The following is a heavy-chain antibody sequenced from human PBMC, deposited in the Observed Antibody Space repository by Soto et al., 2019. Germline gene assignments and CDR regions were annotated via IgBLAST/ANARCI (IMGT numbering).Heavy chain of an antibody. CDR2: ISSSGSTI. CDR3: AREPGYIYGSPSGMDV. V-gene: IGHV3-48*03. J-gene: IGHJ6*02. CDR1: GFTFSSYE. Sequence: GGSLRLSCAASGFTFSSYEMNWVRQAPGKELEWVSYISSSGSTIYYADSVKGRFTISRDNAKNSLYLQMNSLRAEDTAVYYCAREPGYIYGSPSGMDVWGQGTTVTVSS. D-gene: IGHD5-18*01.